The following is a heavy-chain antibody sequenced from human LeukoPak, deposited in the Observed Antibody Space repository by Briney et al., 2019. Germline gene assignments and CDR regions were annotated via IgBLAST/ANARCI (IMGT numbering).Heavy chain of an antibody. J-gene: IGHJ4*02. Sequence: GGSLRLSCAASGFGFSTHPMTWVRQAPGKGLEWVSLISDTGGRTFYADSVKGRFTISRDNSKNTLYLQMNSLRAEDTAVYYCAKVGVVYCDSSVWRDWGQGTLVTVSS. CDR3: AKVGVVYCDSSVWRD. CDR2: ISDTGGRT. D-gene: IGHD3-22*01. V-gene: IGHV3-23*01. CDR1: GFGFSTHP.